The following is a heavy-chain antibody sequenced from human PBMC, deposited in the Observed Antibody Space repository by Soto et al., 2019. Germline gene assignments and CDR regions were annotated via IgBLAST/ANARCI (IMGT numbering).Heavy chain of an antibody. CDR1: GFTFGDYA. V-gene: IGHV3-49*03. CDR3: TRDLPDYYDFWSGYYRYYYYGMDV. CDR2: IRSKAYGGTT. Sequence: GGSLRLSCTASGFTFGDYAMSWFRQAPGKGLEWVGFIRSKAYGGTTEYAASVKGRFTISRDDSKSIAYLQMNSLKTEDTAVYYCTRDLPDYYDFWSGYYRYYYYGMDVWGQGTTVT. D-gene: IGHD3-3*01. J-gene: IGHJ6*02.